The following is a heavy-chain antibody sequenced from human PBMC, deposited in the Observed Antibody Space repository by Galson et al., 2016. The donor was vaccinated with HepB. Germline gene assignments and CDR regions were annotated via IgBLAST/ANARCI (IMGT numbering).Heavy chain of an antibody. CDR3: ARGFAKFSWSTGEF. J-gene: IGHJ4*02. D-gene: IGHD3-16*01. V-gene: IGHV1-46*01. Sequence: SVKVSCKASGYTFINYYIHWVRQAPGPGLEWMGFINPTIGSTTYSQKFQGRVTMTRDTSTDTVYLHLSSLRSDDTAVYYCARGFAKFSWSTGEFWGQGTLITVSS. CDR2: INPTIGST. CDR1: GYTFINYY.